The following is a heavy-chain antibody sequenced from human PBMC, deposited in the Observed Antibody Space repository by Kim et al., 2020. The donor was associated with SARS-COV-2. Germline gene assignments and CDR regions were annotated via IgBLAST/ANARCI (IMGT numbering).Heavy chain of an antibody. CDR3: AKEARRGASPYYFDY. J-gene: IGHJ4*02. Sequence: DSVKGLFTISRDNSKNTLYLQMNSLRAEDTAVYYCAKEARRGASPYYFDYWGQGTLVTVSS. V-gene: IGHV3-23*01. D-gene: IGHD3-10*01.